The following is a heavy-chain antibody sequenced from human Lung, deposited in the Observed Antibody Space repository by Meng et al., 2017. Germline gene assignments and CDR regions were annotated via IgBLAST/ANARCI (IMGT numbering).Heavy chain of an antibody. D-gene: IGHD1-1*01. J-gene: IGHJ1*01. CDR1: GFTFTDHW. CDR2: INRDGTKP. Sequence: EVQWGESGGGLVPPWGSLRLSCAASGFTFTDHWMHWVRQGPGKGLVWVSRINRDGTKPTYADSVKGRFTISRDNAKNTLYLQMNNLRAEDTAFYYCTNDRLNHWGQGALVTVSS. CDR3: TNDRLNH. V-gene: IGHV3-74*01.